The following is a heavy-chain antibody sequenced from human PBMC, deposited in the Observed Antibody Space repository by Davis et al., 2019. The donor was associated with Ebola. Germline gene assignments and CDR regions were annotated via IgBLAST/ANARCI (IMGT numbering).Heavy chain of an antibody. D-gene: IGHD2-2*01. Sequence: AASVKVSCKASGYTFTSYYMHWVRQAPGQGLEWMGIINPSGGSTSYAQKFQGRVTMTRDTSTSTVYMELSSLRSEDTAVYYCARDRVVGYCISTSCYYYYYGMDVWGQGTTVTVSS. V-gene: IGHV1-46*03. CDR1: GYTFTSYY. CDR2: INPSGGST. J-gene: IGHJ6*02. CDR3: ARDRVVGYCISTSCYYYYYGMDV.